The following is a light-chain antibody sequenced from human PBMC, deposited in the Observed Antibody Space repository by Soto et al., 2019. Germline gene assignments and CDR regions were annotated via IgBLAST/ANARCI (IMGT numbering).Light chain of an antibody. CDR1: RSINNW. CDR3: QQYDSYSWT. J-gene: IGKJ1*01. CDR2: DAS. V-gene: IGKV1-5*01. Sequence: DTQMTQSPSTLSGSVGDRVTITCRASRSINNWVAWYQQKPGKAPKLLISDASDLERGVPSRFSGTGSGTEFTLTISSLQPDDFATYYCQQYDSYSWTFGQGTKVEMK.